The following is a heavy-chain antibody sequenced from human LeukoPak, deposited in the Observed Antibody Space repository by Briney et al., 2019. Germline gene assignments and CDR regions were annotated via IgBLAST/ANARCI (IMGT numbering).Heavy chain of an antibody. D-gene: IGHD4-23*01. CDR1: GYTFTSYG. J-gene: IGHJ4*02. CDR3: AREFELGGERLFDY. CDR2: ISAYNGNT. Sequence: ASVKVSCKVSGYTFTSYGISWVRQAPGQGLEWMGWISAYNGNTNYAQKLQGRVTMTTDTSTSTAYMKLRSLRSDDTAVYYCAREFELGGERLFDYWGQGTLVTVSS. V-gene: IGHV1-18*01.